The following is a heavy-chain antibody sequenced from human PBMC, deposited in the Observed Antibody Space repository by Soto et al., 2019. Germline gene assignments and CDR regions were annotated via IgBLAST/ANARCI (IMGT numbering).Heavy chain of an antibody. CDR2: INPSGGST. CDR3: ARAPDYDYIWGSYRHAFDI. J-gene: IGHJ3*02. Sequence: QVQLVQSGAEVKKPGASVKVSCKASGYTFTSYYMHWVRQAPGQGLEWMGIINPSGGSTSYAQKFQGRVTMTMDTSTSTVYMELSSLRSEDTAVYYCARAPDYDYIWGSYRHAFDIWGQGTMVTVSS. CDR1: GYTFTSYY. D-gene: IGHD3-16*01. V-gene: IGHV1-46*03.